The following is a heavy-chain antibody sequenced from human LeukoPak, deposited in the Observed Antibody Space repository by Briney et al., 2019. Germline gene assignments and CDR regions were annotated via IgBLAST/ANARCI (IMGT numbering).Heavy chain of an antibody. D-gene: IGHD1-1*01. Sequence: ASVKVSCKASGYTFTSYYMHWVRQAPGQGLEWMGIINPSGGSTSYAQKFQGRVTMTRDTSTSTVYMELSSLKTEDTAVYYCTTDRKGNWNPSSFDYWGQGTLVTVSS. J-gene: IGHJ4*02. CDR3: TTDRKGNWNPSSFDY. V-gene: IGHV1-46*01. CDR2: INPSGGST. CDR1: GYTFTSYY.